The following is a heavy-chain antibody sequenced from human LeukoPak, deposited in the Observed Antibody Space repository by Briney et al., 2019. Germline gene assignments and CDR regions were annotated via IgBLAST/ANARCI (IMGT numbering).Heavy chain of an antibody. CDR3: ANLDSSGWYGPDY. J-gene: IGHJ4*02. CDR1: GFTFSNAW. Sequence: GGSLRLSCAASGFTFSNAWMSWVRQAPGKGLEWVSAISGSGGSTYYADSVKGRFTISRDNSKNTLYLQMNSLRAEDTAVYYCANLDSSGWYGPDYWGQGTLVTVSS. CDR2: ISGSGGST. D-gene: IGHD6-19*01. V-gene: IGHV3-23*01.